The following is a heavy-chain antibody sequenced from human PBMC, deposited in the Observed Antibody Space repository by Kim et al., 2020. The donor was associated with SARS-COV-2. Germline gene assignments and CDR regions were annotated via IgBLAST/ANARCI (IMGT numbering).Heavy chain of an antibody. V-gene: IGHV3-53*01. J-gene: IGHJ6*02. D-gene: IGHD2-21*02. Sequence: VGGRFTISRDNSRITVYLQMNSLRAEDTAVYYCARLGPVTANYYYGMDVWGQGTTVTVSS. CDR3: ARLGPVTANYYYGMDV.